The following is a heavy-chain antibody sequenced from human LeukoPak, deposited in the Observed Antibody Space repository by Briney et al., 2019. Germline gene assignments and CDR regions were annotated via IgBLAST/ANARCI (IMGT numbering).Heavy chain of an antibody. CDR2: ITGSGGST. CDR1: GFTFTTYA. Sequence: GGSLRLSCAASGFTFTTYALSWVRQAPGKGLEWVSSITGSGGSTYYADSVKGRFTISRDNAKNSLYLQMNSLRAEDTAVYYCAELGITMIGGVWGKGTTVTISS. J-gene: IGHJ6*04. D-gene: IGHD3-10*02. CDR3: AELGITMIGGV. V-gene: IGHV3-23*01.